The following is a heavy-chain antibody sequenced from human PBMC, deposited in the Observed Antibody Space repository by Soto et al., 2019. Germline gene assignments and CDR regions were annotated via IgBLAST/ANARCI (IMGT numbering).Heavy chain of an antibody. CDR3: ARRSRITMIVVPYTWFAP. CDR2: INHSGSA. J-gene: IGHJ5*02. V-gene: IGHV4-34*01. Sequence: QVQLQQWGAGLLKPSETLSLTCAVYGESLSASYWSWIRQPPGKGLEWIGDINHSGSADYNPSLKSRLSISIDKSRNQFSLNLISVTAADTAVSYCARRSRITMIVVPYTWFAPWGQGTLVTVSS. CDR1: GESLSASY. D-gene: IGHD3-22*01.